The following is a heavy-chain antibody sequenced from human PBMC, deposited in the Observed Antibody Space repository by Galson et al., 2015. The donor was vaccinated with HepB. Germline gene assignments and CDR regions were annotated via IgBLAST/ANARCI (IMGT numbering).Heavy chain of an antibody. CDR3: ARDLTTVTTTGDY. D-gene: IGHD4-11*01. Sequence: PLRLSCAASGFTFSSYAMHWVRQAPGKGLEWVAVISYDGSNKYYADSVKGRFTISRDNSKNTLYLQMNSLRAEDTAVYYCARDLTTVTTTGDYWGQGTLVTVSS. V-gene: IGHV3-30-3*01. CDR1: GFTFSSYA. J-gene: IGHJ4*02. CDR2: ISYDGSNK.